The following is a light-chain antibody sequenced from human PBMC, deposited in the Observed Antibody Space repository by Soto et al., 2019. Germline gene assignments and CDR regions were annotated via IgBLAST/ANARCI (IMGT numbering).Light chain of an antibody. CDR3: CLYGGSNNYVV. V-gene: IGLV2-23*02. Sequence: QSALTQPASVSGAPGQSITISCTGTSSDVGKYTFVSWYGQHPGKPPKLIIFEVNKRPSGVSNRFSGSKSGNTASLTISGLQAEDEANYYCCLYGGSNNYVVFGGGTKVTVL. CDR2: EVN. J-gene: IGLJ2*01. CDR1: SSDVGKYTF.